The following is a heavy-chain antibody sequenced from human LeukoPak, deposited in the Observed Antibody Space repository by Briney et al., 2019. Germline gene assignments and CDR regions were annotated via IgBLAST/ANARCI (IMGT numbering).Heavy chain of an antibody. Sequence: GGSLRLSCAASGFTFSSYAMSWVRQAPGKGLEWVSAISGSGGSTYYADSVKGQFTISRDNSKNTLYLQMNSLRAEDTAVYYCAKDQLPVAYCGGDCYWGAFDIWGQGTMVTVSS. V-gene: IGHV3-23*01. CDR3: AKDQLPVAYCGGDCYWGAFDI. CDR1: GFTFSSYA. CDR2: ISGSGGST. D-gene: IGHD2-21*01. J-gene: IGHJ3*02.